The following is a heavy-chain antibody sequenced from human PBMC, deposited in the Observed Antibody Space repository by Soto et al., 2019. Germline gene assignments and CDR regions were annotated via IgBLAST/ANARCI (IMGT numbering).Heavy chain of an antibody. Sequence: QVQLQESGPGLVKPSQTLSLTCTVSGGSISSGGYYWSWIRQHPGKGLEWIGYIYYSGSTYYNPSLKSRLTISVDTSKYQFSLKLSSVTAADTAVYYCARKTTGTTSFDYWGQGTLVTVSS. V-gene: IGHV4-31*03. J-gene: IGHJ4*02. CDR1: GGSISSGGYY. CDR3: ARKTTGTTSFDY. CDR2: IYYSGST. D-gene: IGHD4-17*01.